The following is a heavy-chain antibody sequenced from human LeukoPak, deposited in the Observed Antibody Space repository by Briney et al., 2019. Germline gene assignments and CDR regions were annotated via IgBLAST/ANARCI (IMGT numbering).Heavy chain of an antibody. V-gene: IGHV3-7*01. CDR3: VRLSTSVAGADY. CDR1: GSIFSSSW. D-gene: IGHD6-19*01. J-gene: IGHJ4*02. CDR2: IKKDGSEK. Sequence: PGGSLRLSCAVSGSIFSSSWMSWVRQAPGKGLEWVANIKKDGSEKYYVDSVKGRFTISRDNAKNSLCLQMDSLRVEDTAVYYCVRLSTSVAGADYWGQGTLVTVSS.